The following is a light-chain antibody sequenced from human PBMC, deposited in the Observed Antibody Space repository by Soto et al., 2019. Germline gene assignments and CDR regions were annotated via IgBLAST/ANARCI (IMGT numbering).Light chain of an antibody. V-gene: IGKV4-1*01. Sequence: DIVMTQSPDSLAASLGERATINCKSSQSVFHTSKGKNYLAWYQQKPGQPPKLLIYWASTREFGVPDRFSGSGSGTDFTLTITCLQAEDVAVYYCHQSYSTPVTFGQGTKVEIK. CDR2: WAS. CDR1: QSVFHTSKGKNY. J-gene: IGKJ1*01. CDR3: HQSYSTPVT.